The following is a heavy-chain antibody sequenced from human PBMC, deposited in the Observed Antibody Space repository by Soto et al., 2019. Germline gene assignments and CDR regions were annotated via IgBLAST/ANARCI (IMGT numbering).Heavy chain of an antibody. J-gene: IGHJ3*02. CDR2: INWNGGST. D-gene: IGHD3-10*01. CDR1: GFTFDDYG. Sequence: GGSLRLSCAASGFTFDDYGMSWVRQAPGKGLEWVSGINWNGGSTGYADSVKGRFTISRDNAKNSLYLQMNSLRAEDTALYHCARIRLWFGENAFDIWGQGTMVTVSS. CDR3: ARIRLWFGENAFDI. V-gene: IGHV3-20*01.